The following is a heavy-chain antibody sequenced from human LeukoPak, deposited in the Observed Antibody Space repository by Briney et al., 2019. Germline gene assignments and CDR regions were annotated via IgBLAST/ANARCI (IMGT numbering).Heavy chain of an antibody. V-gene: IGHV3-7*01. J-gene: IGHJ6*02. D-gene: IGHD2-2*01. CDR3: ARVSAPIVVPAYYYYYGMDV. CDR1: GFTFSSYW. Sequence: GGSLRLSCAASGFTFSSYWMSWVRQAPGKGLEWVANIKQDGSEKYYVDSVKGRFTISRDNAKNSLYLHMNSLRAEDTAVYYCARVSAPIVVPAYYYYYGMDVWGQGTTVTVSS. CDR2: IKQDGSEK.